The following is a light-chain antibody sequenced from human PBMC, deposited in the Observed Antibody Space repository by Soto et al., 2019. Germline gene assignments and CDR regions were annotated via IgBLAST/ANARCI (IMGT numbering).Light chain of an antibody. CDR3: CSYAGSPRYV. V-gene: IGLV2-11*01. CDR2: DVS. CDR1: SSDVGTYNY. J-gene: IGLJ1*01. Sequence: QSALTQPRSVSGSLGHSVTISCTGTSSDVGTYNYVSWYQQHPGKAPKVMIYDVSERPSGVPDRFSGSKSGNTASLTISGLQAEDEADYYCCSYAGSPRYVLGTGTKLTVL.